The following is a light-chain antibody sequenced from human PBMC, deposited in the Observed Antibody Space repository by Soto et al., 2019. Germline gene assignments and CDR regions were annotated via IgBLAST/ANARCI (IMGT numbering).Light chain of an antibody. V-gene: IGLV1-51*01. Sequence: QSVLTQPPSVSAAPGQKVTISCSGNRSNIGRNYVSWYQQVPGAPPKLLIYDNPQRPSGVPDRFSGSRSGTSATLGISGLQTGDEANYFCATWDVNLGPGWLFGGGTKVTVL. J-gene: IGLJ3*02. CDR2: DNP. CDR3: ATWDVNLGPGWL. CDR1: RSNIGRNY.